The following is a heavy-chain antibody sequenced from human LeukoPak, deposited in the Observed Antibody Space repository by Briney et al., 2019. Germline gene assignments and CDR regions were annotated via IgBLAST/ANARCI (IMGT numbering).Heavy chain of an antibody. CDR1: GFTFSSYW. CDR2: VNSDGNIT. V-gene: IGHV3-74*01. J-gene: IGHJ3*02. D-gene: IGHD3-10*02. CDR3: ARRGLVPAFDI. Sequence: PGGSLRLSCAASGFTFSSYWMHWVRQAPGKGLVWLSRVNSDGNITTYADSVRGRFTVSRDNAKNTLYLQMNSLSAEDTAVYYCARRGLVPAFDIWGQGTTVIVTS.